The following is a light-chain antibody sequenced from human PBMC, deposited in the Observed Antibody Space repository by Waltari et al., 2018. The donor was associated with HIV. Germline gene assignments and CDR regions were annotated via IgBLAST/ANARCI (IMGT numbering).Light chain of an antibody. CDR1: SNDIGSYNY. Sequence: QSVLTQPASVSGSPGQSLTLSCTGTSNDIGSYNYVSWYQQSPDKAPKLIIYEVSYRPSGVSSRFSGSKSGNTASRTISGRQTEDEAYYHCSSYSRGALLFGGGTKVTVL. V-gene: IGLV2-14*01. J-gene: IGLJ2*01. CDR3: SSYSRGALL. CDR2: EVS.